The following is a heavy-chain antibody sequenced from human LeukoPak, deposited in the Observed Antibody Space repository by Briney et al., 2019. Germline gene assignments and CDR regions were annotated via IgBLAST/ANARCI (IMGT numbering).Heavy chain of an antibody. Sequence: SETLSLTCTVSGYSISSGYYWGWIRQPPGKGLEWIGSIYHSGSTYYNPSLKSRVTISVDTSKNQFSLKLSSVTAADTAVYYCAKELELWLGTQGWFDPWGQGTLVTVSS. V-gene: IGHV4-38-2*02. CDR1: GYSISSGYY. J-gene: IGHJ5*02. CDR2: IYHSGST. D-gene: IGHD1-7*01. CDR3: AKELELWLGTQGWFDP.